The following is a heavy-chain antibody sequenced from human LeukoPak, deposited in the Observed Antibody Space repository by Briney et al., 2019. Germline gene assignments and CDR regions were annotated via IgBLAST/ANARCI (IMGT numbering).Heavy chain of an antibody. Sequence: GASLRLSCAASGFTFSDYYMSWIRQAPGKGLEWVSYISSSSSYTNYADSVKGRFTISRDNAKNSLYLQMNSLRAEDTAVYYCARLGWATAPLDYWGQGAMVTVSS. CDR1: GFTFSDYY. V-gene: IGHV3-11*06. CDR3: ARLGWATAPLDY. CDR2: ISSSSSYT. J-gene: IGHJ4*02. D-gene: IGHD5-12*01.